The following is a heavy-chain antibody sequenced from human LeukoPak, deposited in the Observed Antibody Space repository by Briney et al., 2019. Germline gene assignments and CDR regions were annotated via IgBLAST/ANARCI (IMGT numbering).Heavy chain of an antibody. CDR3: AKAMCSSTSRYNYFYFGMVV. CDR1: GFTFSSYA. J-gene: IGHJ6*02. D-gene: IGHD2-2*02. V-gene: IGHV3-23*01. CDR2: ISGSGGST. Sequence: GGSLRLSCAASGFTFSSYAMSWVRQAPGKGLEWVSAISGSGGSTYYADSVKGRFTISRDNSKNTLYLQMNSLRAEDTAVYYCAKAMCSSTSRYNYFYFGMVVWGQGTTVTVSS.